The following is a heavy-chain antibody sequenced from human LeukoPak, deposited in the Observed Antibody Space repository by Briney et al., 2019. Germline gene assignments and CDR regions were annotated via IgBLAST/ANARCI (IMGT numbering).Heavy chain of an antibody. CDR2: IYYSGST. CDR3: ARLLKRGYSGYEGY. CDR1: GGSISSYY. Sequence: PSETLSLTCTVSGGSISSYYWSWIRQPPGKGLEWIGYIYYSGSTYYNPSLKSRVTISVDTSKNQFSLKLSSVTAADTAVYYCARLLKRGYSGYEGYWGQGTLVTVSS. J-gene: IGHJ4*02. D-gene: IGHD5-12*01. V-gene: IGHV4-59*12.